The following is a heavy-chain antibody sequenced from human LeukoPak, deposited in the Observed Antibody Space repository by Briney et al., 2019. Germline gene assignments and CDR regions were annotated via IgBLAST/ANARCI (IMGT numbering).Heavy chain of an antibody. D-gene: IGHD2-2*01. V-gene: IGHV3-23*01. Sequence: GSLRLSCAASGFTFSSYAMSWVRQAPGKGLEWVSAISGSGGSTYYADSVKGRFTISRDNSKNTLYLQMNSLRAEDTAVYYCAKSTSIVVVSAALDYWGQGTLVTVSS. J-gene: IGHJ4*02. CDR1: GFTFSSYA. CDR2: ISGSGGST. CDR3: AKSTSIVVVSAALDY.